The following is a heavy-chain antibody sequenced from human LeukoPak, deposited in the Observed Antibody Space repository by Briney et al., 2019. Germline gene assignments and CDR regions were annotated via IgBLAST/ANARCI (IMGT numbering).Heavy chain of an antibody. CDR3: ARGLSSSWYNWFDP. Sequence: SETLSLTCAVSGGYVNRGTFFWTWIRKPPGKGLEWIGYISNSGSTNYNPSLKSRVTISVDTSKNQFSLKLSSVTAADTAVYYCARGLSSSWYNWFDPWGQGTLVTVSS. V-gene: IGHV4-61*01. D-gene: IGHD6-13*01. CDR1: GGYVNRGTFF. J-gene: IGHJ5*02. CDR2: ISNSGST.